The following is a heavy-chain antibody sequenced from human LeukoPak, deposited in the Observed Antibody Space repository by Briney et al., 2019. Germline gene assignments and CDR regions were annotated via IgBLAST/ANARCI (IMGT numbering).Heavy chain of an antibody. D-gene: IGHD3-22*01. CDR1: EFTFSSYS. CDR3: ARAAYDSGGSPANHDF. V-gene: IGHV3-48*01. Sequence: GGSLRLSCASSEFTFSSYSMNWVRQAPGKGLEWVSYITNSGNSKSYADSVKGRFTISRDNSKNTVYLQMTSLSVEDTAVYYCARAAYDSGGSPANHDFWGQGTLVTVSS. J-gene: IGHJ4*02. CDR2: ITNSGNSK.